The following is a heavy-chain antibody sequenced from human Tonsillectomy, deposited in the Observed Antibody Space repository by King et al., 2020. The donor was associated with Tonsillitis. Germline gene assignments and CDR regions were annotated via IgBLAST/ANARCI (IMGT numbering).Heavy chain of an antibody. D-gene: IGHD6-19*01. CDR3: GKDYVRYSSGWYYFDC. V-gene: IGHV3-43*02. Sequence: VQLVQSGGGVVQPGGSLRLSCAASGFTFHDYAMHWVRQAPGKGLEWVSLISGDGNSTFYADSVKGRFTISRDNSKNSLYLQMNSLRTEDTALYYCGKDYVRYSSGWYYFDCWGQGSLVTVSS. CDR2: ISGDGNST. CDR1: GFTFHDYA. J-gene: IGHJ4*02.